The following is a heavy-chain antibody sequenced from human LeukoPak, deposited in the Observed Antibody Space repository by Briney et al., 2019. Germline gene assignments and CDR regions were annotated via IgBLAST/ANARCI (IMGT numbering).Heavy chain of an antibody. CDR2: IYTSGST. V-gene: IGHV4-4*07. CDR1: GDSISGYY. J-gene: IGHJ4*02. CDR3: ARARGGSGSYGYFDS. Sequence: PSETLSLTCTVSGDSISGYYWTWIRQPAGKGLEWIGRIYTSGSTNYNPSLKSRVTMSVDTSKNQFSLKMSSLTAADTAMYYCARARGGSGSYGYFDSWGQGTLVTVSS. D-gene: IGHD1-26*01.